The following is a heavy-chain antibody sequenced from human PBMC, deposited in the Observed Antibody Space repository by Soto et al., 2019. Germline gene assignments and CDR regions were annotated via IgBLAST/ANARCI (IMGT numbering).Heavy chain of an antibody. J-gene: IGHJ4*02. V-gene: IGHV3-15*01. Sequence: AXGALRLYRAASRFTFMNALLIWVRQATGKGLGWVGRIKSKTDGGTTDYAAPVKGRFTISRDDSKNTLYLQMNSLKTEDTAVYYCTTDMPRITIFGVVGTDDWGQGTLVTVSS. CDR2: IKSKTDGGTT. CDR1: RFTFMNAL. CDR3: TTDMPRITIFGVVGTDD. D-gene: IGHD3-3*01.